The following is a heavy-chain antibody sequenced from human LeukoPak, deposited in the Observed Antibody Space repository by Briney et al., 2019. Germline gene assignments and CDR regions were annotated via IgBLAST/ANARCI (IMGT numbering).Heavy chain of an antibody. CDR2: ITGGADNT. J-gene: IGHJ4*02. CDR3: AILAGNPY. V-gene: IGHV3-23*01. Sequence: GSLRLSCAASGFTFSSYAMSWVRQAPGKGLEWVSSITGGADNTYYADSVKGRFTISRDNSKNTLYLQMNSLRAEDTAVYYCAILAGNPYWGPGTLVTVSS. D-gene: IGHD2-21*01. CDR1: GFTFSSYA.